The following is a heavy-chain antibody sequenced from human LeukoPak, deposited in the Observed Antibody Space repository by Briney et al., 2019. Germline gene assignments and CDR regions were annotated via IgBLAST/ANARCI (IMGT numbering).Heavy chain of an antibody. J-gene: IGHJ3*02. CDR1: GFTFSSYW. CDR3: ARREGILYWLNSGAFDI. V-gene: IGHV3-7*01. CDR2: IKQDGSEK. Sequence: GGSLRLSCAASGFTFSSYWMSWVRQAPGKGLEWVANIKQDGSEKYCVDSVKGRFTISRDNAKNSLYLQMNSLRAEDTAVYYCARREGILYWLNSGAFDIWGQGTMVTVSS. D-gene: IGHD2-8*02.